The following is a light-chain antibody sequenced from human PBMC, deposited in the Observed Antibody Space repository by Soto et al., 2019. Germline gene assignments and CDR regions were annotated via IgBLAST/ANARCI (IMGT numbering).Light chain of an antibody. CDR2: EVN. J-gene: IGLJ2*01. CDR3: SSYAGNNIHVV. V-gene: IGLV2-23*02. CDR1: SSDVGSYNL. Sequence: QSALTQPASVSGSPGQSITISCTGTSSDVGSYNLVSWYQHHPGRAPKLIIYEVNKWPSGYPDRFSGSKSGNTASLTISGLQSEDEADCYCSSYAGNNIHVVFGGGPKLTVL.